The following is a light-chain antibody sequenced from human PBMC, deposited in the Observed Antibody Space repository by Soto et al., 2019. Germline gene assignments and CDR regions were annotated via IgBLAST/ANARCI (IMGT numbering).Light chain of an antibody. Sequence: DIVLTPSPCSVPLNPGPRAPVSWRSSQSLNTKSLAWYQQKTGQPPRLLIHGVSNRATGIPDRFSGSGSGTEFTLTISSLQPDDFATYYCQHYNSYSEAFGQGTEVDIK. V-gene: IGKV3-20*01. CDR3: QHYNSYSEA. J-gene: IGKJ1*01. CDR2: GVS. CDR1: QSLNTKS.